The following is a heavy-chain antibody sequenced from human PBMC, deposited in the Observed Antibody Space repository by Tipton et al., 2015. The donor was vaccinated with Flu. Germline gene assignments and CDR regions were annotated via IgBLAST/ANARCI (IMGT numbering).Heavy chain of an antibody. CDR3: ARGRRYGDYIFDY. J-gene: IGHJ4*02. CDR2: ISGRGDHP. V-gene: IGHV3-21*01. CDR1: GFTLRSYA. Sequence: GSLRLSCAASGFTLRSYAVNWVRRAPGKGLEWVSFISGRGDHPYYADSMNGRVTVSRDDAKNLVFLQMNSLRVDDSAVYYCARGRRYGDYIFDYWGQGTLVTVSS. D-gene: IGHD4-17*01.